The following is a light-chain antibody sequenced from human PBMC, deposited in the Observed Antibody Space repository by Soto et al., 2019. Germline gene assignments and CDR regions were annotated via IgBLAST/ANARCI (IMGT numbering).Light chain of an antibody. J-gene: IGKJ4*01. CDR3: QQRSNR. CDR1: QSVSRS. Sequence: DIVLTQSPGTLSLSPGDRATLSCRASQSVSRSLTWYQHKPGQAPRLLIYDASTRATGIPRRFGGSGSGTDFTLTISSLEPEDFAVYYCQQRSNRFGGGTKVDI. V-gene: IGKV3-11*01. CDR2: DAS.